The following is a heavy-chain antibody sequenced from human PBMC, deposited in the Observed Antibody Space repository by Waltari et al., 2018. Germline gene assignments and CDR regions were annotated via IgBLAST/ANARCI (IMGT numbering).Heavy chain of an antibody. CDR1: GFPFSNAW. V-gene: IGHV3-15*01. CDR2: IKSKTDGGTT. CDR3: TTDQIDYGLDY. J-gene: IGHJ4*02. D-gene: IGHD4-17*01. Sequence: EVQLVESGGGLVKPGGSLRLSCAASGFPFSNAWMRWVRQAPGKGLEWVGRIKSKTDGGTTDYAAPVKGRFTISRDDSKNTLYLQMNSLKTEDTAVYYCTTDQIDYGLDYWGQGTLVTVSS.